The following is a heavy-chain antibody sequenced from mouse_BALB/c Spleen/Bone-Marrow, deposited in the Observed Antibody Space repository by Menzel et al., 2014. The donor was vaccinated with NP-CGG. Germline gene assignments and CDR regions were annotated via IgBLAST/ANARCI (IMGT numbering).Heavy chain of an antibody. CDR3: ARDRYDEYFDV. V-gene: IGHV5-17*02. CDR2: ISSGSSTI. Sequence: EVQGVESGGGLVQPGGSRKLSCAASGFTFSSFGIHWVRQAPEKGLEWVAYISSGSSTIYYADTVKGRFTISRDNPKNTLFLQMTSLRSEDTAMYYCARDRYDEYFDVWGAGTTVTVSS. CDR1: GFTFSSFG. D-gene: IGHD2-14*01. J-gene: IGHJ1*01.